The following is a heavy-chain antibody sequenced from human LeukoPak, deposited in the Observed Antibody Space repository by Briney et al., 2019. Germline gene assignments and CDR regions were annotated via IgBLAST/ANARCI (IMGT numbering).Heavy chain of an antibody. V-gene: IGHV3-11*03. CDR1: GIPFSDYY. D-gene: IGHD6-13*01. Sequence: TGGSLRLSCVVSGIPFSDYYMNWIRQALGKGLEWISYISSSSSYTDYADSVEGRFTISRDNAKSALYLQMNSLRLEDTAVYYCAAGTAADFWGQGTLVTVSS. CDR3: AAGTAADF. J-gene: IGHJ4*02. CDR2: ISSSSSYT.